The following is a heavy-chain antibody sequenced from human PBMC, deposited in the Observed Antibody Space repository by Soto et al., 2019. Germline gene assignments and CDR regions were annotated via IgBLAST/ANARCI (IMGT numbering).Heavy chain of an antibody. CDR1: GGSISSGDYY. Sequence: SETLSLTCTVSGGSISSGDYYWSWIRQPPGKGLEWIGEINHSGSTNYNPSLKSRVTISVDTSKNQFSLKLSSVTAADTAVYYCARGGPTNILTGYPIDYWGQGTLVTVSS. CDR2: INHSGST. V-gene: IGHV4-39*07. J-gene: IGHJ4*02. CDR3: ARGGPTNILTGYPIDY. D-gene: IGHD3-9*01.